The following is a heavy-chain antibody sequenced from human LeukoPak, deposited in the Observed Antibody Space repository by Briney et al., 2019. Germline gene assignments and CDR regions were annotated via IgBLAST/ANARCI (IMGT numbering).Heavy chain of an antibody. CDR1: GFTFSNYA. CDR3: AKGSF. D-gene: IGHD3-10*01. V-gene: IGHV3-23*01. Sequence: GGSLRLSCAASGFTFSNYAMDWVRQAPGKGLEWVSAISGTSGRTYYADSVKGRFTISRDNSKNTLYLQMNNLRAEDTAAYYCAKGSFWGQGTLVTVSS. CDR2: ISGTSGRT. J-gene: IGHJ4*02.